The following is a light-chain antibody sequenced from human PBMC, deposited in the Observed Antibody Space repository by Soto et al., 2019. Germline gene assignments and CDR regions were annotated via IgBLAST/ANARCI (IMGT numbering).Light chain of an antibody. Sequence: QLVLTQPPSASGTPGQRVIISCSGSNSNIGSNTVNWYQQLPGTAPKLLIYRINQRPSGVPDRFSGSKSGTSASLAISGLQSEDEADYHCATWDDSLNGRVVFGGGTKLTVL. J-gene: IGLJ2*01. V-gene: IGLV1-44*01. CDR1: NSNIGSNT. CDR3: ATWDDSLNGRVV. CDR2: RIN.